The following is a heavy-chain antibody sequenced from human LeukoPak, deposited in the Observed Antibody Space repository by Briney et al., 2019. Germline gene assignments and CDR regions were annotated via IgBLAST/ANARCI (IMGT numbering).Heavy chain of an antibody. CDR1: GYTFTSYG. D-gene: IGHD2-2*02. J-gene: IGHJ6*03. CDR2: ISAYNGNT. Sequence: GASVKVSCKASGYTFTSYGISWVRQAPGQGLEWMGWISAYNGNTNYAQKVQGRVTMTTDTSTSTAYMELRSLRSDDTAVYYCARVGDCSSTSCYIYYYYYYMDVWGKGTTVTVSS. CDR3: ARVGDCSSTSCYIYYYYYYMDV. V-gene: IGHV1-18*01.